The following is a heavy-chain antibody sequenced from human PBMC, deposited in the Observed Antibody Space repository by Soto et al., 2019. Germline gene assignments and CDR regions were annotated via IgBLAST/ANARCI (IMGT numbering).Heavy chain of an antibody. CDR1: GFTFDDYA. CDR3: ASGGAAAGMYTQDGQTLVNWFDP. V-gene: IGHV3-9*01. CDR2: ISWNSSSI. J-gene: IGHJ5*02. D-gene: IGHD6-13*01. Sequence: GGSLRLSCAASGFTFDDYAMHWVRQAPGKGLEWVSGISWNSSSIGYADSVKGRFTISRDNSKNTLYLQMNSLRAEDTAVYYCASGGAAAGMYTQDGQTLVNWFDPWGQGTLVTVS.